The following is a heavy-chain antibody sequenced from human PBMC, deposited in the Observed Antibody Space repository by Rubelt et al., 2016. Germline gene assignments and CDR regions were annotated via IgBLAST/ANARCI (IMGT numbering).Heavy chain of an antibody. V-gene: IGHV3-30*04. CDR3: ARGYFDSTGDFDY. J-gene: IGHJ4*02. CDR2: ISYDGSNK. CDR1: GFTFSSYA. D-gene: IGHD3-22*01. Sequence: QVQLVESGGGVVQPGRSLRLSCAASGFTFSSYAMHWVRQAPGKGLEWVAVISYDGSNKYYADSVKGRFTISRDNSKNTLYLQMNSLRAEDTAVYYCARGYFDSTGDFDYWGQGTLVTVSS.